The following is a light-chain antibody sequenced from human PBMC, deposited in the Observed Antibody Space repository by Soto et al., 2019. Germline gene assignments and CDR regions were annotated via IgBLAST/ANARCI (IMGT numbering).Light chain of an antibody. Sequence: DFQMTQSASSLSASVGDRVTITCRASQSISSNLNWHQQKPGKAPKVLIYAASSLQSGVPSRFSGSGSGTDFTLTISSLQPEDFATYYCQQSYSIPYTFGQGTKLEIK. CDR1: QSISSN. CDR2: AAS. J-gene: IGKJ2*01. V-gene: IGKV1-39*01. CDR3: QQSYSIPYT.